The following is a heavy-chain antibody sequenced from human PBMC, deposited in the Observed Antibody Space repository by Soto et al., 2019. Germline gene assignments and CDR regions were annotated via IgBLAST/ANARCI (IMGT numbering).Heavy chain of an antibody. CDR1: GFSLSTSGVG. D-gene: IGHD3-3*01. Sequence: SGPTLVNPPQTLTLTCTFSGFSLSTSGVGVGWIRQPPGKALEWLALIYWNDDKRYSPSLKSRLTITKDTSKNQVVLTMTNMDPVDTATYYCARLFRNYEFWSGGYGMDVWGQGTTVTVSS. J-gene: IGHJ6*02. V-gene: IGHV2-5*01. CDR3: ARLFRNYEFWSGGYGMDV. CDR2: IYWNDDK.